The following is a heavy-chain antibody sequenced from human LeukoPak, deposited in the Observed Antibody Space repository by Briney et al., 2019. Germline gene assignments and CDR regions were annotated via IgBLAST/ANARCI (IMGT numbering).Heavy chain of an antibody. CDR3: ARLRDSSSSCYDY. V-gene: IGHV4-59*12. CDR2: IYYSGST. J-gene: IGHJ4*02. D-gene: IGHD6-6*01. Sequence: SSETLSLTCTVSGGSISSYYWSWIRQPPGKGLEWIGYIYYSGSTNYNPSLKSRVTISVDTSKNQFSLKLSSVTAADTAVYYCARLRDSSSSCYDYWGQGTLVTVSS. CDR1: GGSISSYY.